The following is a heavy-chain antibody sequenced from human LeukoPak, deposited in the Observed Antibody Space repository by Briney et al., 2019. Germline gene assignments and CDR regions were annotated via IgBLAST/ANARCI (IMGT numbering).Heavy chain of an antibody. V-gene: IGHV4-59*01. Sequence: SETLSLTCTVSGGSISSYYWSWIRQPPGKGLEWIGYIYYSGSTNYNPSLKSRATISVDTSKNQFSLKLSSVTAADTAVYYCASVTMVRGVIMLDYWGQGTLVTVSS. CDR3: ASVTMVRGVIMLDY. J-gene: IGHJ4*02. CDR2: IYYSGST. D-gene: IGHD3-10*01. CDR1: GGSISSYY.